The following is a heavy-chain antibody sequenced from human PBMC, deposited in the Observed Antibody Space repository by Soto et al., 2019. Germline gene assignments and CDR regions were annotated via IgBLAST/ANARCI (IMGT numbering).Heavy chain of an antibody. CDR2: IIPIFGTA. Sequence: SVKVSCKASGGTFSSYAISWVRQAPGQGLEWVGGIIPIFGTANYAQKFQGRVTITADESTSTAYMELSSLRSEDTAVYYCARDGPSIVGATGYYYYGMDVWGQGTTVTVSS. J-gene: IGHJ6*02. CDR1: GGTFSSYA. CDR3: ARDGPSIVGATGYYYYGMDV. V-gene: IGHV1-69*13. D-gene: IGHD1-26*01.